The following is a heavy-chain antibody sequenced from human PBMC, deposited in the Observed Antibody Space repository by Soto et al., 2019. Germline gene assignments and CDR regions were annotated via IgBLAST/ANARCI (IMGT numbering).Heavy chain of an antibody. CDR1: GGSISSGHYY. Sequence: QLQLQESGPGLVKPSETLSLTCSVSGGSISSGHYYCAWIRHPPGKGLEWSANIYYSGSTYYTPSLKTRVTLSVDTAKSHFSLMVHSVTAADTAASYCASHFLHHYGDHAADFQHWGQGTMVIVSS. CDR3: ASHFLHHYGDHAADFQH. CDR2: IYYSGST. D-gene: IGHD4-17*01. V-gene: IGHV4-39*02. J-gene: IGHJ1*01.